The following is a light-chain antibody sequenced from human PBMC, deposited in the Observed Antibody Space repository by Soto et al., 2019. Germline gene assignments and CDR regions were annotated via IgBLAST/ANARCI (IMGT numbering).Light chain of an antibody. CDR1: QTISSW. CDR3: QHSNSYSEA. V-gene: IGKV1-5*03. Sequence: IVMTQSPATLDVSAGDRATLACRASQTISSWLAWYQHKPGKAPKLLIYKASTLKSGVPSRFSGSGSGTEFTLTISSLQPDDFATYYGQHSNSYSEAFGQGTKVDIK. J-gene: IGKJ1*01. CDR2: KAS.